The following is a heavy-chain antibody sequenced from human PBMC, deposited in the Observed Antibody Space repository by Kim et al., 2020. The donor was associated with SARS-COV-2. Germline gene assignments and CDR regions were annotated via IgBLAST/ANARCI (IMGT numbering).Heavy chain of an antibody. D-gene: IGHD6-19*01. J-gene: IGHJ4*02. CDR2: ISAGGST. V-gene: IGHV4-39*01. Sequence: KGLGWMGSISAGGSTYYNPSLESRVVVSVDRTKNQFSLNLRSVTASDRGVYFCARQYSSGWYGLTYFDYWGQGTLITVSS. CDR3: ARQYSSGWYGLTYFDY.